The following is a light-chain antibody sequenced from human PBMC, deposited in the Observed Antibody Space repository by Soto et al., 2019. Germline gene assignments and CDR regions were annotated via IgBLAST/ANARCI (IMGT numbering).Light chain of an antibody. CDR1: QSISSS. V-gene: IGKV1-5*03. Sequence: DIQMTQSPSTLSASVGDRVTITCRASQSISSSLAWYQQKPGKAPKLLIYKASSLKSGVPSRFSGSGSGTELTLTISSLQPDDFATYYCQQSFTCGPGTKVDIK. CDR3: QQSFT. CDR2: KAS. J-gene: IGKJ3*01.